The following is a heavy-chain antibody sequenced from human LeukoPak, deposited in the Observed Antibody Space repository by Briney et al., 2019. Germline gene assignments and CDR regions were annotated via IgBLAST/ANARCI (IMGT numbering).Heavy chain of an antibody. Sequence: GGSLRLSCAASGFTFSSYAMHWVRQAPGKGLEWVAVISYDGSNKYYADSVKGRFTISRDNSKNTLYLQMNSLRAEDTAVYYCARGRFTMIVDDAFDIWGQGTMVTVSS. J-gene: IGHJ3*02. CDR1: GFTFSSYA. D-gene: IGHD3-22*01. CDR2: ISYDGSNK. V-gene: IGHV3-30*01. CDR3: ARGRFTMIVDDAFDI.